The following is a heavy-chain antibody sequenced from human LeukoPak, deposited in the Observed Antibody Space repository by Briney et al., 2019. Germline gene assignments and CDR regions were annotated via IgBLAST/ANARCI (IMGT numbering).Heavy chain of an antibody. CDR3: ARDARGAAAADDAFDI. Sequence: SETLPLTCTVSGGSISTYYWSWIRQPPGKGLEWIAYIDYRGSTTYNPSLRSRVTISVDTSRNQFSLKLSSVTAADTAVYYCARDARGAAAADDAFDIWGQGTMVTVSS. CDR1: GGSISTYY. J-gene: IGHJ3*02. CDR2: IDYRGST. D-gene: IGHD6-13*01. V-gene: IGHV4-59*01.